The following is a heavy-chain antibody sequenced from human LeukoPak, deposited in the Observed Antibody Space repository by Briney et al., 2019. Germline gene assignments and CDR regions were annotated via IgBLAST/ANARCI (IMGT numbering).Heavy chain of an antibody. Sequence: GGSLRLSCAASGFTFSSYWMHWVRQAPGKGLVWVSRINTDGSSTSYADSVKGRFTISRDNAKNTLYLQMNSLRAEDTAVYYCARERNLEIAVAGTIFNYWGQGTLVTVSS. CDR3: ARERNLEIAVAGTIFNY. CDR1: GFTFSSYW. J-gene: IGHJ4*02. V-gene: IGHV3-74*01. CDR2: INTDGSST. D-gene: IGHD6-19*01.